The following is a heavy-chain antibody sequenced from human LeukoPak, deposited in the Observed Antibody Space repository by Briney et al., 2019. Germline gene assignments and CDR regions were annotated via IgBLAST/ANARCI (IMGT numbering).Heavy chain of an antibody. CDR1: GFTVSSNY. V-gene: IGHV3-66*02. CDR2: IYSGGST. CDR3: ARGTLGSTFDY. J-gene: IGHJ4*02. Sequence: GGSLRLSCAASGFTVSSNYMSWVRQAPGKGLEWVSVIYSGGSTYYADSVKGRFTISRDNSKNTLYLQMNSLRAEGTAVYYCARGTLGSTFDYWGQGTLVTVSS.